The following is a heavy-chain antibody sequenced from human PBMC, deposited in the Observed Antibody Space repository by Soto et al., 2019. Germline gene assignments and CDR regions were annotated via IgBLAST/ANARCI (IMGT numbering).Heavy chain of an antibody. CDR2: IYSGGST. D-gene: IGHD4-17*01. V-gene: IGHV3-66*01. Sequence: GGSLRLSCAASGFTVSSNYMGWVRQAPGKGLEWVSVIYSGGSTYYADSVKGRFTISRDNSKNTLYLQMNSLRAEDTAVYYCARAEDYGDDEEDYWGQGTLVTVSS. J-gene: IGHJ4*02. CDR3: ARAEDYGDDEEDY. CDR1: GFTVSSNY.